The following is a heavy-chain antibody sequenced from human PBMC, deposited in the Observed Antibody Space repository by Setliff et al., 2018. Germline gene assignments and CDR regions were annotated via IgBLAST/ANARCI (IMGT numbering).Heavy chain of an antibody. Sequence: SETLSLTCTVSGGSISSHYWSWIRQPPGKGLEWIGSIYYSGSTNYNPSLKSRVTISVDTSKNQFSLKLSSVTAADTAVYYCARDRSSIAVAGGGVDYWAQGTLVPVSS. CDR3: ARDRSSIAVAGGGVDY. CDR2: IYYSGST. J-gene: IGHJ4*02. CDR1: GGSISSHY. D-gene: IGHD6-19*01. V-gene: IGHV4-59*11.